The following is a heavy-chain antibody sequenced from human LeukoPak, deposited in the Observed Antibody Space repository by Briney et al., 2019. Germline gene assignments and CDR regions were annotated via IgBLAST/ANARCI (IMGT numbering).Heavy chain of an antibody. Sequence: PGGSLRLSCAASGFTFSSYSMNWVRQAPGKGLEWVSYISSSSSTMYYADSVKGRFTLSRDNAKNSLYLQMNSLRDEDTAVYYCARDSSGYYSPLDYWGQGTLVTVSS. CDR3: ARDSSGYYSPLDY. D-gene: IGHD3-22*01. CDR2: ISSSSSTM. J-gene: IGHJ4*02. V-gene: IGHV3-48*02. CDR1: GFTFSSYS.